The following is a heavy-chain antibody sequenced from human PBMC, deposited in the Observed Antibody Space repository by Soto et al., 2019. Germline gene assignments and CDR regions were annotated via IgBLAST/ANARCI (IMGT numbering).Heavy chain of an antibody. V-gene: IGHV3-21*01. J-gene: IGHJ4*02. Sequence: GGSLRLSCAASGFTFSSYSMNWVRQAPGKGLEWVSSISSSSSYIYYADSVKGRFTISRDNAKNSLYLQMNSLRAEDTAVYYCARDRGGRDESHDYWGQGTLVTVSS. CDR3: ARDRGGRDESHDY. D-gene: IGHD2-15*01. CDR1: GFTFSSYS. CDR2: ISSSSSYI.